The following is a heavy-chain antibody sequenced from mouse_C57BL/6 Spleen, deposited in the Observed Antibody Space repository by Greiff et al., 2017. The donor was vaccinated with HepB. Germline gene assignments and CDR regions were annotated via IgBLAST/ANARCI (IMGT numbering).Heavy chain of an antibody. J-gene: IGHJ4*01. V-gene: IGHV2-2*01. CDR3: ARSLYGSAFYYALDY. CDR2: IWSGGST. CDR1: GFSLTSYG. Sequence: VKLMESGPGLVQPSQSLSITCTASGFSLTSYGVHWVRQSPGKGLEWLGVIWSGGSTDYNAAFISRLSISKDNSKSQAFFKMNSLQADDTAIYYCARSLYGSAFYYALDYWGQGTSVTVSS. D-gene: IGHD2-2*01.